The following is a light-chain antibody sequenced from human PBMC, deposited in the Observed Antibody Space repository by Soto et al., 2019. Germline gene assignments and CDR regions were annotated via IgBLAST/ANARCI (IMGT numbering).Light chain of an antibody. CDR2: EVN. CDR1: SSDIGGYNY. Sequence: QSALTQPASVSGSPGQSITISCTGTSSDIGGYNYVSWYQQHPGKAPKLMIYEVNDRPSGVSNRFSGSKSGNTASLTISGLQAEDEADYYCSSYTSSSTYVIFDGGTKLTVL. V-gene: IGLV2-14*01. CDR3: SSYTSSSTYVI. J-gene: IGLJ2*01.